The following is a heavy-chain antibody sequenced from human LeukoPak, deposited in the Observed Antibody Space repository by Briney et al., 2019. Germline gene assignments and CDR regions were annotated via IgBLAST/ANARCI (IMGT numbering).Heavy chain of an antibody. CDR3: ARRIMSGYSSGWFFTVRYFDF. V-gene: IGHV4-34*01. CDR1: GGSFSGYN. J-gene: IGHJ4*02. CDR2: INHSRGT. D-gene: IGHD6-19*01. Sequence: SETLSLTCAVYGGSFSGYNWSCIRQPPPKRLEWMGEINHSRGTNNNTSLQSRVTTSVETSKNQFSLHLRSATAAETGVYYWARRIMSGYSSGWFFTVRYFDFWGQGAQVTVS.